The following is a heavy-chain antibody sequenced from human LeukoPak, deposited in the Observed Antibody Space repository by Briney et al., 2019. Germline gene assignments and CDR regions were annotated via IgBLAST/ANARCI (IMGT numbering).Heavy chain of an antibody. V-gene: IGHV3-73*01. Sequence: GGSLRLSCAASGFTFSGSAMHWVRQASGKGLEWVGSIRSKANSYATAYAASVKGRFTISRDDSKNTAYLQMNSLKTEDTAVYYCTRLGSSGWYNWFDPWGQGTLVTVSS. D-gene: IGHD6-19*01. CDR3: TRLGSSGWYNWFDP. CDR1: GFTFSGSA. CDR2: IRSKANSYAT. J-gene: IGHJ5*02.